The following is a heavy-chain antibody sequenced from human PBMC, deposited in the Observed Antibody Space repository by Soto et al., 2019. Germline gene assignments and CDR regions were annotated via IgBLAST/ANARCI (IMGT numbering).Heavy chain of an antibody. V-gene: IGHV3-53*01. CDR3: GTIFDY. J-gene: IGHJ4*02. D-gene: IGHD2-21*01. CDR1: GITVSSYY. Sequence: EVQLVESGGGLIQPGGSLRLSCAVSGITVSSYYMSWVRQAAGKGLEWVSVIYAGSITYYADSVKGRFTIYRDNSKNTLNLEMNSLRVEDTAVYYSGTIFDYLGQGTLVTVSS. CDR2: IYAGSIT.